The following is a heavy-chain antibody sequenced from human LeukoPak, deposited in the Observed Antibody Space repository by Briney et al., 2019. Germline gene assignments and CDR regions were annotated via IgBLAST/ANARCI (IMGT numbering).Heavy chain of an antibody. Sequence: ASVKVSCKASGYTFTSYGISWVRQAPGQGLEWMGWISTYNGNTNYAQKLQGRVTMTTDTSTSTAYMELRSLRSDDTAVYYCARDHSSSWYFPGYRYYYMDVWGKGTTVTVSS. V-gene: IGHV1-18*01. D-gene: IGHD6-13*01. CDR2: ISTYNGNT. J-gene: IGHJ6*03. CDR3: ARDHSSSWYFPGYRYYYMDV. CDR1: GYTFTSYG.